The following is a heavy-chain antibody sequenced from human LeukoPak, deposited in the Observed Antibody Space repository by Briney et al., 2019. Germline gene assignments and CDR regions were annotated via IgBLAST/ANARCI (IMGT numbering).Heavy chain of an antibody. CDR2: IYYSGGT. J-gene: IGHJ3*02. CDR1: GGSISSYY. CDR3: ATPTYYYDSSGYAFDI. D-gene: IGHD3-22*01. V-gene: IGHV4-59*01. Sequence: SETLSLTCTVSGGSISSYYWSWIRQPPGKGLEWIGYIYYSGGTNYNPSLKSRVTISVDTSKNQFSLKLSSVTAADTAVYYCATPTYYYDSSGYAFDIWGQGTMVTVSS.